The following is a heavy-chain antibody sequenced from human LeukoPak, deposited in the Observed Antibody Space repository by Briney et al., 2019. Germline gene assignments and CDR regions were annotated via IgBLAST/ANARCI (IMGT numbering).Heavy chain of an antibody. CDR2: ISYDGSNK. J-gene: IGHJ6*02. Sequence: GGSLRLSCAASGFTFSSYAMHWVRQAPGKGLQWVAVISYDGSNKYYAGSVKGRFTISRDNSKNTLYLQMNSLRAEDTAVYYCARDPGVPAAIFYYYYGMDVWGQGTTVTVSS. V-gene: IGHV3-30-3*01. CDR1: GFTFSSYA. CDR3: ARDPGVPAAIFYYYYGMDV. D-gene: IGHD2-2*01.